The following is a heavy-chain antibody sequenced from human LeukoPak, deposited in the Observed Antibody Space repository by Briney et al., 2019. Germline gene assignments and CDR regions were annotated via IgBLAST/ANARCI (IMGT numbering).Heavy chain of an antibody. CDR3: ARDLGFWSGPDY. V-gene: IGHV4-4*07. Sequence: PSETLSLTCTVSGGSISSYYWSWIRQPAGKGLQWIGRIYSSGSANYYPSLKSRVTMSVDTSKNQFSLRLSSVTAADTAVYYCARDLGFWSGPDYWGHGTLVTVSS. J-gene: IGHJ4*01. CDR1: GGSISSYY. CDR2: IYSSGSA. D-gene: IGHD3-3*01.